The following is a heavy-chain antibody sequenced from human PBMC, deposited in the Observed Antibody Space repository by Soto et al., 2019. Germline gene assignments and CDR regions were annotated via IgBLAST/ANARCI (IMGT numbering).Heavy chain of an antibody. Sequence: SQTLSLTCAISGDSVSSNSAAWNWIRQSPSRGLEWLGRTYYRSKWYNDYAVSVKSRITINPDTSKNQFSLQLNSVTPEDTAVYYCAXEVTVTTLRYYYYGMDVWGQGTTVTVSS. D-gene: IGHD4-17*01. CDR2: TYYRSKWYN. J-gene: IGHJ6*02. CDR1: GDSVSSNSAA. V-gene: IGHV6-1*01. CDR3: AXEVTVTTLRYYYYGMDV.